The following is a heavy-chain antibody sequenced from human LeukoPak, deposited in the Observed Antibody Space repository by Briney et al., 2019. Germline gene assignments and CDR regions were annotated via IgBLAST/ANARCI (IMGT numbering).Heavy chain of an antibody. V-gene: IGHV1-69*13. CDR2: IIPIFGTA. CDR1: GGTFSSYA. D-gene: IGHD6-13*01. J-gene: IGHJ1*01. Sequence: ASVKVSCKASGGTFSSYAISWVRQAPGQGLEWMGGIIPIFGTANYAQKFQGRVTITADESTSTAYMELSSLRSEDTAVYYCASVTRSWSGVAEYFQHWGQGTLVTVSS. CDR3: ASVTRSWSGVAEYFQH.